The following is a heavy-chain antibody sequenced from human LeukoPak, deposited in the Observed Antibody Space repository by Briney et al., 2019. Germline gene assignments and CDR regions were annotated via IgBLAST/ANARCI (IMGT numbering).Heavy chain of an antibody. D-gene: IGHD2-15*01. CDR1: GFTFSSYG. Sequence: PGGSLRLSCAASGFTFSSYGMHWVRQAPGTGLEWVAVISYDGSNKYYADSVKGRFTISRDNSKNTLYLQMNSLRAEDTAVYYCAKEIFSPRHGMDVWGKGTTVTVSS. CDR2: ISYDGSNK. CDR3: AKEIFSPRHGMDV. J-gene: IGHJ6*04. V-gene: IGHV3-30*18.